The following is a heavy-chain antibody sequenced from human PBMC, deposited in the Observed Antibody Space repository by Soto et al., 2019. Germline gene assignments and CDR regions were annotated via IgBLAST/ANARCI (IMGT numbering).Heavy chain of an antibody. Sequence: PTHTLSLTCVISGYSVASNSAAWNVIRQSPSRGLEWLGRTYYRSKWYNDYAVSVKSRITINPDTSKNQFSLQLNSVTPEDTAVYYCARGGRYCSSTSCYRTVGYYYYGMDVWGQGTTVTVSS. CDR3: ARGGRYCSSTSCYRTVGYYYYGMDV. CDR1: GYSVASNSAA. CDR2: TYYRSKWYN. V-gene: IGHV6-1*01. D-gene: IGHD2-2*01. J-gene: IGHJ6*02.